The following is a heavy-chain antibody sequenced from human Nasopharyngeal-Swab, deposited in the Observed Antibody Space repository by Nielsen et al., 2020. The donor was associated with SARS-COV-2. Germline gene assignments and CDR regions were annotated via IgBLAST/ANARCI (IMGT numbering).Heavy chain of an antibody. CDR1: GFTFSSYG. Sequence: GESLKISCAASGFTFSSYGMHWVRQAPGKGLEWVAVIWFDGSKKFYADSVKGRFTISRDNSKNTLYLQMNSLRAEDTAVYYCARGAAAGMNYWGQGTLVTVSS. CDR3: ARGAAAGMNY. CDR2: IWFDGSKK. J-gene: IGHJ4*02. D-gene: IGHD6-13*01. V-gene: IGHV3-33*01.